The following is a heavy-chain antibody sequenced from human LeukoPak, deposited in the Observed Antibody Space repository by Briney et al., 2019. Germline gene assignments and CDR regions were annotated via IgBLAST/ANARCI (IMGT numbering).Heavy chain of an antibody. CDR3: ARGGGIAARRYFDY. Sequence: SETLSLTCTVSGYSISSGYYWGWIRQPPGQGLEWIGSIYHSGSTYYNPSLKSRVTISVDTSKNQFSLKLSSVTAADTAVYYCARGGGIAARRYFDYWGQGTLVTVSS. V-gene: IGHV4-38-2*02. CDR1: GYSISSGYY. CDR2: IYHSGST. D-gene: IGHD6-6*01. J-gene: IGHJ4*02.